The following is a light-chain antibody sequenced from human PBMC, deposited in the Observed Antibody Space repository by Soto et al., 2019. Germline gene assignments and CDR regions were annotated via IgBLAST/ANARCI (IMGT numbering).Light chain of an antibody. V-gene: IGKV3D-15*01. CDR2: SAS. Sequence: EILMTQSPATLSVSPGERATLSCRASQSVSSSLAWYQQKPGQAPRLLIYSASTRATGIPARFSGSGSGTEFTLTISSLQSEDFEVYYCQQYNNWPITFGQGTRLENK. J-gene: IGKJ5*01. CDR3: QQYNNWPIT. CDR1: QSVSSS.